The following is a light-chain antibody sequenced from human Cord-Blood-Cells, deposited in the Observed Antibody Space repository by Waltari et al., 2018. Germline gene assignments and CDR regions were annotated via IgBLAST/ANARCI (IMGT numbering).Light chain of an antibody. CDR3: QQSYSTPYS. J-gene: IGKJ2*03. CDR2: AAS. V-gene: IGKV1-39*01. CDR1: QSTSSY. Sequence: DIQMTQSPSCLSASIGDRVTITCRASQSTSSYLNWYQQKPGKAPKLLIYAASSLQSGVPSRFSGSGSGTDFTLSSSSLQPEDFATYYCQQSYSTPYSFGQGTKLEIK.